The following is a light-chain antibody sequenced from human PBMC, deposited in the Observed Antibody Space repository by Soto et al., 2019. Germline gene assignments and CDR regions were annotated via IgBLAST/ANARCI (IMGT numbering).Light chain of an antibody. CDR3: QVWDSSTYV. V-gene: IGLV3-9*01. Sequence: SYELTQPLSVSVPLGQTARITCGGIDIGSKSVHWYQQKPGQAPVLVIYRDSNRPSGIPERFSGSNSGNTATLTISRAQAGDEADYYCQVWDSSTYVFGTGTQLTVL. CDR1: DIGSKS. J-gene: IGLJ1*01. CDR2: RDS.